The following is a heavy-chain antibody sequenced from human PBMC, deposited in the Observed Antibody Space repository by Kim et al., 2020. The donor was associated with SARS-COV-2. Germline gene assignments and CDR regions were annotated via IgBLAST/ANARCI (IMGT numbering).Heavy chain of an antibody. CDR2: INPNSGGT. CDR3: ARDPTYYDFWSGPSD. Sequence: ASVKVSCKASGYTFTGYYMHWVRQAPGQGLEWMGRINPNSGGTNYAQKFQGRVTMTRDTSISTAYMELSRLRSDDTAVYYCARDPTYYDFWSGPSDWGQGTLVTVSS. V-gene: IGHV1-2*06. CDR1: GYTFTGYY. D-gene: IGHD3-3*01. J-gene: IGHJ4*02.